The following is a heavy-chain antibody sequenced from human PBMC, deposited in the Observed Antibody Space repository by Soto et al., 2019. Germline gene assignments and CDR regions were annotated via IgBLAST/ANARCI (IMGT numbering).Heavy chain of an antibody. Sequence: GSLYPSCQTPRFNFSCRSLHGVRQGPREGVARAAAIRDDGSNKYYAGSVKGRFTISRDNSKNTLYLQMNSLRAEDTGVYYCARDRGGRFLEWLSGYYYGMDVWGQGTTVTVS. J-gene: IGHJ6*02. D-gene: IGHD3-3*01. CDR3: ARDRGGRFLEWLSGYYYGMDV. V-gene: IGHV3-33*01. CDR2: IRDDGSNK. CDR1: RFNFSCRS.